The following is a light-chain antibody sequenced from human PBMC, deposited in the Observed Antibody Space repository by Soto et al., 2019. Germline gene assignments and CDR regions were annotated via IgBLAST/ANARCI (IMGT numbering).Light chain of an antibody. CDR2: GVT. CDR1: SSDVGAYNY. Sequence: QSALTQPASVSGSPGQSITISCTGTSSDVGAYNYVSWYQQYPGKAPKLMIYGVTNRPSGISNRFSGSKSGNTASLTISTLQAEDEAEYYCSSYTTSSTVVFGGGTKLTVL. V-gene: IGLV2-14*01. J-gene: IGLJ3*02. CDR3: SSYTTSSTVV.